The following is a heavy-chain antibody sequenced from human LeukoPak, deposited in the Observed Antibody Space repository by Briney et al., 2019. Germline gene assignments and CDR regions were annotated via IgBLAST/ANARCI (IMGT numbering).Heavy chain of an antibody. CDR2: ISWNSGSI. D-gene: IGHD2-2*01. CDR3: AKGSCSSTSCEVDY. V-gene: IGHV3-9*01. Sequence: GGSLRLFCAASGFTFSSYGMHWVRQAPGKGLEGGSGISWNSGSIGYADAVKGRFTISRDNAKNSLYLQMNSLRAEDTALYYCAKGSCSSTSCEVDYWGQGTLVTVSS. J-gene: IGHJ4*02. CDR1: GFTFSSYG.